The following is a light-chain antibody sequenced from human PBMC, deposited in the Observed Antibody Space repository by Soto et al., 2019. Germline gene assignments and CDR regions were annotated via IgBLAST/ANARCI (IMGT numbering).Light chain of an antibody. CDR2: SNN. J-gene: IGLJ1*01. CDR3: AAWDDSLNAYV. V-gene: IGLV1-44*01. Sequence: QSVLTQPPSASGTPGQRVTISCSGSNLNIGSNTVCWYQQLPGTAPKLLIYSNNQRPSGVPDRFSGSKSGTSASLAISGLQSEDEADYYCAAWDDSLNAYVFGTGTKLTVL. CDR1: NLNIGSNT.